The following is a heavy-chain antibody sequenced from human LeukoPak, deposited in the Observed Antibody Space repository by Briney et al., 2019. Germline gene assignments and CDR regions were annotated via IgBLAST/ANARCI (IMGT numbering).Heavy chain of an antibody. D-gene: IGHD3-3*01. CDR1: GDSVSSGSYY. Sequence: SETLSLTCTVSGDSVSSGSYYWSWIRQPPGTGLEWIGYIYYSGSTNYNPSLKSRVTISINTSKNQFSLKLSSVTAADTAVYYCASLYYDFWSGYYHYWGQGTLVTVSS. V-gene: IGHV4-61*01. J-gene: IGHJ4*02. CDR3: ASLYYDFWSGYYHY. CDR2: IYYSGST.